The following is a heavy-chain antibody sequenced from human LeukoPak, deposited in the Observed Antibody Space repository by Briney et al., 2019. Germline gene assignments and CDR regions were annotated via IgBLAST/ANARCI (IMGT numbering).Heavy chain of an antibody. V-gene: IGHV3-48*04. CDR3: TRDTFGARDS. D-gene: IGHD3-10*01. CDR2: ISSSSNTI. Sequence: PGGSLRLSCAVSGFTFSAYAMNWVRQAPGKGLEWVSYISSSSNTIDYADSVKGRFTMSRDNAKNTLYLQMNSLRAEDTAVYYCTRDTFGARDSWGQGTLVTVSS. J-gene: IGHJ4*02. CDR1: GFTFSAYA.